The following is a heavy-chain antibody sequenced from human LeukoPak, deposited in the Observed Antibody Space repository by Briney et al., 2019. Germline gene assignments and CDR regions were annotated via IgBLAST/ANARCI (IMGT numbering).Heavy chain of an antibody. D-gene: IGHD2-2*01. Sequence: SVKVSCKASGGTFSSYAISWVRQAPGQGLEWMGGIIPIFGTANYAQKFQGRVTITTDESTSTAYMELSSLRSEDTAVYYCARDRGCSSTSCYRLSHFDYWGQGTLATVSS. J-gene: IGHJ4*02. CDR2: IIPIFGTA. CDR1: GGTFSSYA. CDR3: ARDRGCSSTSCYRLSHFDY. V-gene: IGHV1-69*05.